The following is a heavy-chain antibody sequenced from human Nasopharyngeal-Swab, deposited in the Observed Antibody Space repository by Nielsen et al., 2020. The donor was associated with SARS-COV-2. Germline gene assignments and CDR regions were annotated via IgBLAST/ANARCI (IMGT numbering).Heavy chain of an antibody. D-gene: IGHD6-13*01. CDR1: GYTLTELS. Sequence: ASVKVPCKVSGYTLTELSMHWVRQAPGKGLEWMGGFDPEDGETIYAQKFQGRVTMTEDTSTDTAYMELSSLRSEDTAVYYCATGPAAGNPTWWFDPWGQGTLVTVSS. V-gene: IGHV1-24*01. CDR2: FDPEDGET. J-gene: IGHJ5*02. CDR3: ATGPAAGNPTWWFDP.